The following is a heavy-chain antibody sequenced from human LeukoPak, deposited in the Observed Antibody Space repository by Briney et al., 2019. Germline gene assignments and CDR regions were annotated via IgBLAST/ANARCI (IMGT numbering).Heavy chain of an antibody. CDR2: IWYDGSNK. D-gene: IGHD6-6*01. J-gene: IGHJ4*02. CDR1: GFTFSSYG. CDR3: ARPYSSSSDYYFDY. Sequence: PGGSLRLSCAASGFTFSSYGMHWVRQAPGKGLEWVAVIWYDGSNKYYADSVKDRFTISRDNSKNTLYLQMSSLRAEDTAVYYRARPYSSSSDYYFDYWGQGTLVTVSS. V-gene: IGHV3-33*01.